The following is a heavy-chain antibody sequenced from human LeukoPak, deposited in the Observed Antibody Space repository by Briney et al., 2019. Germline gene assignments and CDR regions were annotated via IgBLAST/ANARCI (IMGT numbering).Heavy chain of an antibody. J-gene: IGHJ4*02. D-gene: IGHD6-19*01. V-gene: IGHV4-34*01. CDR1: GGSFSGYY. CDR3: ARGVSSGWYARRAYYFDY. Sequence: SETLSLTCAVYGGSFSGYYWSWIRQPPGKGLEWVGEINHSGSTKYNPSLKSRVTISVDTSKNQFSLKLSSVTAADTAVYYCARGVSSGWYARRAYYFDYWGQGTLVTVSS. CDR2: INHSGST.